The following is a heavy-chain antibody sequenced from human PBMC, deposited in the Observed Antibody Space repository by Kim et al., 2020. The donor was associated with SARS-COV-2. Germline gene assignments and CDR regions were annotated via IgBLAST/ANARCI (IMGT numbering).Heavy chain of an antibody. CDR2: INPSGGST. D-gene: IGHD3-3*01. CDR3: ARRQFLEWFDYGMDV. V-gene: IGHV1-46*01. CDR1: GYTFTSYY. Sequence: ASVKVSCKASGYTFTSYYMHWVRQAPGQGLEWMGIINPSGGSTSYAQKFQGRVTMTRDTSTSTVYMELSSLRSEDTAVYYCARRQFLEWFDYGMDVWGQGTTVTVSS. J-gene: IGHJ6*02.